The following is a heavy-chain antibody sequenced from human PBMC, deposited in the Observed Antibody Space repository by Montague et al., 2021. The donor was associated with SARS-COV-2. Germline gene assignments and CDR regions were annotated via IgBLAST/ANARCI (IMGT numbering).Heavy chain of an antibody. CDR3: ARDRAYRSSWYAYFDY. CDR2: IYNSGST. CDR1: GDSMNNYY. J-gene: IGHJ4*02. V-gene: IGHV4-59*01. D-gene: IGHD6-13*01. Sequence: SETLSLTCTVSGDSMNNYYWSWIRQPPGKGLEWIGYIYNSGSTHYNPSLQSRVTLSKDTSKNQFSLRLTSVTAADTAMYFCARDRAYRSSWYAYFDYWGQGTLVTVSS.